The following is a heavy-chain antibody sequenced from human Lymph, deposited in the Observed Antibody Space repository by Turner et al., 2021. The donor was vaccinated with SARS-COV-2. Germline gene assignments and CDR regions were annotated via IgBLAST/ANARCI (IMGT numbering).Heavy chain of an antibody. CDR2: INPDSGGT. D-gene: IGHD3-22*01. CDR1: GYTFTGYY. CDR3: ARGGLYYYDSSAYYGDAFDF. V-gene: IGHV1-2*02. J-gene: IGHJ3*01. Sequence: QVQLVQSGAEVKEPGASVKVSCKASGYTFTGYYMHWVRQAPGQGLEWMGWINPDSGGTNYAQNFQDRVTMTRGTSIITAYMELSRLRSDDTAVYYCARGGLYYYDSSAYYGDAFDFWGQGTMVTVSS.